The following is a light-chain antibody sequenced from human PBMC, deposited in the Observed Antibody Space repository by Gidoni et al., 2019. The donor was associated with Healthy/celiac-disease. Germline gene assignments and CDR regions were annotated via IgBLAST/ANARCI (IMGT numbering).Light chain of an antibody. CDR2: GAS. CDR1: QSVSSSY. J-gene: IGKJ1*01. V-gene: IGKV3-20*01. Sequence: DIVLTQSPGTLSLSPGERATLACRASQSVSSSYLAWYQQKPGQAPRLLIYGASSRATVIPDRFSGRGSGTDFTLTISRLEPEDFAVYYCQQYGSSRWTFGQGTKVEIK. CDR3: QQYGSSRWT.